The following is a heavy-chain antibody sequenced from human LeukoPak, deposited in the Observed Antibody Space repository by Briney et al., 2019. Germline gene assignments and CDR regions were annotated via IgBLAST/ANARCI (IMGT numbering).Heavy chain of an antibody. Sequence: SVKVSCKASGGTCSSYAISWVRQAPGQGLEWMGGIIPIFGTANYAQKFQGRVTITADESTSTAYMELSSLRSEDTAVYYCATGQGEYCTNGVCPRFDYWGQGTLVTVSS. J-gene: IGHJ4*02. CDR2: IIPIFGTA. D-gene: IGHD2-8*01. CDR3: ATGQGEYCTNGVCPRFDY. CDR1: GGTCSSYA. V-gene: IGHV1-69*01.